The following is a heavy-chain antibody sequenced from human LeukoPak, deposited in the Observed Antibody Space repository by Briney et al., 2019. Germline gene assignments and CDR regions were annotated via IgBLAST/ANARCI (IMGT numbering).Heavy chain of an antibody. CDR3: ARGVGYSYGYRLYFDY. Sequence: SVTVSCKASGGTFSSYAISWVRQAPGQGLEWMGGIIPIFGTANYAQKFQGRVTITADESTSTAYMELSSLRSEDTAVYYCARGVGYSYGYRLYFDYWGQGTLVTVSS. J-gene: IGHJ4*02. V-gene: IGHV1-69*13. D-gene: IGHD5-18*01. CDR2: IIPIFGTA. CDR1: GGTFSSYA.